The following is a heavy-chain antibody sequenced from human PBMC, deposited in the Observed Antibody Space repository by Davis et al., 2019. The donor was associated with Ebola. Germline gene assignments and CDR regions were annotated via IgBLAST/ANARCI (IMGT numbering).Heavy chain of an antibody. V-gene: IGHV3-23*01. Sequence: GESLKISCAASGFTFSGYAMSWVRQAPGKGLEWVSGINNSGDKTYDVDSVKGRFTISRDNSKNTLYLQMDSLRAEDTAVYYCAKGSGRDYVWGRIPDYWGQGTLVTVSS. CDR1: GFTFSGYA. D-gene: IGHD3-16*01. CDR2: INNSGDKT. J-gene: IGHJ4*02. CDR3: AKGSGRDYVWGRIPDY.